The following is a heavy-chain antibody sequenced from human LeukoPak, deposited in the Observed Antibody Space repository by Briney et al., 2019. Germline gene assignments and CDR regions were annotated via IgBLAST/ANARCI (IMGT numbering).Heavy chain of an antibody. CDR1: SNY. Sequence: SNYWMSWIRQPPGKGLEWIGSIYYSGSTYYNPSLKSRVTISVDTSKNQFSLKLSSVTAADTAVYYCARVRVGAPFDYWGQGTLVTVSS. CDR2: IYYSGST. CDR3: ARVRVGAPFDY. D-gene: IGHD1-26*01. V-gene: IGHV4-39*01. J-gene: IGHJ4*02.